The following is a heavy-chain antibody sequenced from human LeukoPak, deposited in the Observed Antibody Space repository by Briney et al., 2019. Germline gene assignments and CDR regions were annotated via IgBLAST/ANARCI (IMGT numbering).Heavy chain of an antibody. Sequence: SGTLSLTCGVSGGSISTSHWWSWVRQAPGKGLEWIGEIYHSGSTNYNPSLKSRVTISVDKSQNQFSLKVKSVTAADTAVYYCARAFRHYGSGSYYLFDYWGQGTLVTVSS. CDR1: GGSISTSHW. D-gene: IGHD3-10*01. CDR3: ARAFRHYGSGSYYLFDY. CDR2: IYHSGST. V-gene: IGHV4-4*02. J-gene: IGHJ4*02.